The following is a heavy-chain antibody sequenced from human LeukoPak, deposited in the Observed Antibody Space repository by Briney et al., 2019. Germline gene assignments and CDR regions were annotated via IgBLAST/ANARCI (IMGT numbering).Heavy chain of an antibody. D-gene: IGHD2-21*02. CDR1: GFTFDDYA. CDR2: INRRGHT. Sequence: GGSLRLSCAASGFTFDDYAMHWVRQAPGKGLEWVSLINRRGHTFYADSVKGRFTISRDNSRNSVFLQMNSLRPEDTALYHCAKEVDCPSDCLFFHSWGQGTLVTVSS. J-gene: IGHJ4*02. CDR3: AKEVDCPSDCLFFHS. V-gene: IGHV3-43*02.